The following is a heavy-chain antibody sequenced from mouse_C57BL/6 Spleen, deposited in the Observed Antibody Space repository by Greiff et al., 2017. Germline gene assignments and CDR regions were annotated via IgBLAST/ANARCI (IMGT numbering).Heavy chain of an antibody. J-gene: IGHJ2*01. V-gene: IGHV1-59*01. CDR1: GYTFTSYW. Sequence: QVQLQQPGAELVRPGTSVKLSCKASGYTFTSYWMHWVKQRPGQGLGWIGVIDPSDSYTNYNQKFKGKATLTVDTSSSTAYMQLGSLTSEESAVYYCARLPLYYFDYWGQGTTLTVSS. CDR3: ARLPLYYFDY. CDR2: IDPSDSYT.